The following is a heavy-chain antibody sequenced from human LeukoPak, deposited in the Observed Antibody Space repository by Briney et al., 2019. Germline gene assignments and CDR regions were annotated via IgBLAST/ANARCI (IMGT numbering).Heavy chain of an antibody. J-gene: IGHJ4*02. CDR3: ARGGYCGGDCYFYY. CDR1: GGSLSSYY. Sequence: SETLSLTCTVSGGSLSSYYWSWIRQPPGKGLEWIGYIYYSGSTNYNPSLKSRVTISVDTSKNQFSLKLSSVTAADTAVYYCARGGYCGGDCYFYYWGQGTLVTVSS. CDR2: IYYSGST. D-gene: IGHD2-21*02. V-gene: IGHV4-59*01.